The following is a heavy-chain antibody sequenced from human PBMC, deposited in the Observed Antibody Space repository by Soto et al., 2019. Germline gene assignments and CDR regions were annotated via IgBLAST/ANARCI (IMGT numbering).Heavy chain of an antibody. J-gene: IGHJ6*02. D-gene: IGHD4-17*01. Sequence: ASVKVSCKASGYTFTGYYMHWVRQAPGQGLEWMGWINPNSGGTNYAQKFQGWVTMTRDTSISTAYMELSRLRSDDTAVYYCARDRWAKVTTYYYYYGMDVWGQGTTVTVSS. CDR3: ARDRWAKVTTYYYYYGMDV. V-gene: IGHV1-2*04. CDR1: GYTFTGYY. CDR2: INPNSGGT.